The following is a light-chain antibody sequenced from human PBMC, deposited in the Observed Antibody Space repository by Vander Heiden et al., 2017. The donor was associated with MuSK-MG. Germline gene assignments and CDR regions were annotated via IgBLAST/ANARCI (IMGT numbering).Light chain of an antibody. V-gene: IGLV3-19*01. Sequence: SSERTQAPPVSVALGQPVSITCQGDSLRSYYASWYQQKPGQAPVLVIYGKNNRPSGIPDRFSGSSSGNTASLTITGAQAEDEADYYCNSRDSSGNPNWVFGGGTKLTVL. CDR3: NSRDSSGNPNWV. CDR1: SLRSYY. J-gene: IGLJ3*02. CDR2: GKN.